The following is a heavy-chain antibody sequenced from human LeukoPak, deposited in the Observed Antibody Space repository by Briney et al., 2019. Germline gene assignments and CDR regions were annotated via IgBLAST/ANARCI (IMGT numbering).Heavy chain of an antibody. CDR1: GFTFSAYN. J-gene: IGHJ6*04. V-gene: IGHV3-48*04. CDR3: AELGITMIGGV. Sequence: AGSLRLSCAASGFTFSAYNMNWVRQAPGKGLEWVSYISSSGSNIYYADSVNGRFTISRDNANNSLYLQMNSLRAGDTAVYYCAELGITMIGGVWGKGTTVTISS. D-gene: IGHD3-10*02. CDR2: ISSSGSNI.